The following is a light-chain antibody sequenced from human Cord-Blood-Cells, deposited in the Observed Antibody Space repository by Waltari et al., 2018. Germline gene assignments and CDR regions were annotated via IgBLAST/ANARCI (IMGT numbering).Light chain of an antibody. V-gene: IGLV2-11*01. J-gene: IGLJ2*01. CDR1: SSDVGGYNY. CDR2: DVS. CDR3: CSYAGSYTFVV. Sequence: QSALTQPRSVSGSPGQSVTISCTGTSSDVGGYNYVSWYQQPPGKAPKLMIYDVSTRPSWVPDRFSGSKSGNAASLTIAVLQAEDEADYYCCSYAGSYTFVVFGGGTRLTVL.